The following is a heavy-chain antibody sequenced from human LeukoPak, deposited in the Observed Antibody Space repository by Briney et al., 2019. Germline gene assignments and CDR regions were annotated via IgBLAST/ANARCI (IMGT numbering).Heavy chain of an antibody. V-gene: IGHV1-69*04. CDR1: GGTFSSYA. D-gene: IGHD3-22*01. CDR2: IIPILGIA. J-gene: IGHJ4*02. Sequence: ASVKVSCKASGGTFSSYAISWVRQAPGQGLEWMGRIIPILGIANYAQKFQGRVTITADKSTSTAYTELSSLRSEDTAVYYCAREKDDSSGYYRLWGIDYWGQGTLVTVSS. CDR3: AREKDDSSGYYRLWGIDY.